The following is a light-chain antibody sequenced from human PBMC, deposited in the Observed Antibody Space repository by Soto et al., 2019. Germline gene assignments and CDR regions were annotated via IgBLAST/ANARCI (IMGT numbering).Light chain of an antibody. V-gene: IGKV1-27*01. Sequence: DIQMTQSPSSLSASVGDRVTITCRASQGISNYLAWYQQKPEKDPKLLIYAASTFQSGVPSRFSGSGSGTDFTLTISSLQPEDVATYYCQKYNSAPRTFGGRTKVDIK. CDR2: AAS. CDR1: QGISNY. J-gene: IGKJ4*01. CDR3: QKYNSAPRT.